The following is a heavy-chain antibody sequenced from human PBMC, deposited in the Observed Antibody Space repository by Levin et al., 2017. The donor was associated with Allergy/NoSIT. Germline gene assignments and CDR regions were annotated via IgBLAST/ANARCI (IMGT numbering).Heavy chain of an antibody. CDR1: GFTSNNYA. Sequence: GESLKISCAASGFTSNNYAMSWVRQAPGKGLEWVSAIINSGVGTYYADSVKGRFTISRDNSKNTMYLQMNSLRAEDTAVYFCAKDAIRGSDQPYYFDYWGQGTLVTASS. CDR2: IINSGVGT. CDR3: AKDAIRGSDQPYYFDY. V-gene: IGHV3-23*01. J-gene: IGHJ4*02. D-gene: IGHD6-19*01.